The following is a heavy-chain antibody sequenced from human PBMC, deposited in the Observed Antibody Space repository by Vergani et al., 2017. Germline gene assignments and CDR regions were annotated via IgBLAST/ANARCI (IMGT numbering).Heavy chain of an antibody. V-gene: IGHV4-59*08. CDR1: GGSTSSYY. J-gene: IGHJ4*02. CDR2: IYYSGST. D-gene: IGHD4-17*01. CDR3: ARTKSSHDYGYYFGY. Sequence: QVQLQESGPGLVKPSETLSLTCTVSGGSTSSYYWSWTRQPPGKGLQWIGSIYYSGSTNYNPSLKSRVTISVDTSKNQFSLKLSSVTAADTAVYYCARTKSSHDYGYYFGYWGQGTLVTVSS.